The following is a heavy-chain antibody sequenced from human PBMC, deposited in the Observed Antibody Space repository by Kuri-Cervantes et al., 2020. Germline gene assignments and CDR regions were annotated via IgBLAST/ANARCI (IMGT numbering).Heavy chain of an antibody. CDR2: IDWDDDK. J-gene: IGHJ3*02. CDR3: ARIVGDYIWGSYRYDAFDI. V-gene: IGHV2-70*01. CDR1: GFSLSTSGMC. Sequence: SGPTLVKPPQTLTLTCTFSGFSLSTSGMCVSWIRQPPGKALEWLALIDWDDDKYYSTSLKTRLTISKDTSKNQVVLTMTNMDPVDTATYYCARIVGDYIWGSYRYDAFDIWGQGTMVTVSS. D-gene: IGHD3-16*02.